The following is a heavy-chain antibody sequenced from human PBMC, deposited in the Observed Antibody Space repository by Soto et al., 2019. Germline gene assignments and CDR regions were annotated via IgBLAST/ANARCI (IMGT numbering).Heavy chain of an antibody. CDR3: ARMGAGRDFDY. CDR2: IYSGGST. V-gene: IGHV3-66*01. CDR1: GFTVSSNY. D-gene: IGHD6-13*01. J-gene: IGHJ4*02. Sequence: EVQLVESGGGLVQPGGSLRLSCAASGFTVSSNYMSWVRQAPGKGLEWVSVIYSGGSTYYAYSVKGRFTISRDNSKNTLYLQMNSLRAEDTAVYYCARMGAGRDFDYWGQGTLVTASS.